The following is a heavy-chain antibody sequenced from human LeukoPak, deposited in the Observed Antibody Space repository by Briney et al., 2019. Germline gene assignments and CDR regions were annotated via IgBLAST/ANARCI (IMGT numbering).Heavy chain of an antibody. V-gene: IGHV1-8*01. CDR3: ARRIQLWSHHPYYYYYMDV. CDR2: MNPNSGNT. J-gene: IGHJ6*03. CDR1: GYTFTSDD. D-gene: IGHD5-18*01. Sequence: ASVKVSCKASGYTFTSDDINWVRQATGQGLEWLGWMNPNSGNTGYAQKFQGRVTMTRNTSISTAYMELSSLRSEDTAVYYCARRIQLWSHHPYYYYYMDVWGKGTTVTVSS.